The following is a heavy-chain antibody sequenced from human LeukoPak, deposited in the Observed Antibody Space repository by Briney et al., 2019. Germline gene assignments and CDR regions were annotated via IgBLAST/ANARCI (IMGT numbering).Heavy chain of an antibody. CDR2: INPSGGST. CDR3: AREVRAVAGPVPTDAFDI. CDR1: GYTFTSYY. D-gene: IGHD6-19*01. Sequence: ASVKVSCKASGYTFTSYYMHWVRQAPGQGLEWMGIINPSGGSTSYAQKFQGRVTMTRDMSTSTVYMELSSLRSEDTAVYYCAREVRAVAGPVPTDAFDIWGQGTMVTVSS. J-gene: IGHJ3*02. V-gene: IGHV1-46*01.